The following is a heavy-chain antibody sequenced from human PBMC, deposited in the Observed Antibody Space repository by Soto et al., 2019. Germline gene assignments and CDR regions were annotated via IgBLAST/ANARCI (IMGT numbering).Heavy chain of an antibody. D-gene: IGHD6-19*01. CDR2: IYYSGST. CDR3: ARHVNLLLAGTRFDC. Sequence: SETLSLTCTVSGGSISPHYWSWIRQPPGKGLEWIGFIYYSGSTNYNPSLKSRDTVSVDMSQNEFSLKLSSVTAADTAGYYCARHVNLLLAGTRFDCWGRGNLVTVSS. J-gene: IGHJ4*02. V-gene: IGHV4-59*08. CDR1: GGSISPHY.